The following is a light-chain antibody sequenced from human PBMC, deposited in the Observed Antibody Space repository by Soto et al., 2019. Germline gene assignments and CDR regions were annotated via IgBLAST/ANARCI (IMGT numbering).Light chain of an antibody. CDR1: QSIGSN. J-gene: IGKJ3*01. V-gene: IGKV3-15*01. CDR3: QQSHNRPS. Sequence: EIVMTQSPATLSVSPGERGTLSCRASQSIGSNVAWYQQRPGQAPRLLIFGASVRATGVPDRFSGSGSGTDFTLTINSLQSEDSAVYYCQQSHNRPSFGPGTKVEIK. CDR2: GAS.